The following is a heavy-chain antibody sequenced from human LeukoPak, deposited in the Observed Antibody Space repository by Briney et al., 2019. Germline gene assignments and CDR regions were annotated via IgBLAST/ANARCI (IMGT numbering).Heavy chain of an antibody. V-gene: IGHV3-23*01. CDR2: IGGSDWTP. Sequence: GGSLRLSCTASGLIFRNFVMTWVRQAPGKGLEWVASIGGSDWTPDHAGSVKDRFTISRDNSRNTLYLQMNFRRVEDMAIYYCAKGAWRTYFDSWGQGVLVTVAS. CDR3: AKGAWRTYFDS. CDR1: GLIFRNFV. J-gene: IGHJ4*02. D-gene: IGHD1-1*01.